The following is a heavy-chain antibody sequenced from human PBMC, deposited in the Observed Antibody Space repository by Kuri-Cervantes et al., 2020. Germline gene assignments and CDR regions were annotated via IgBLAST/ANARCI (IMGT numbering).Heavy chain of an antibody. V-gene: IGHV1-8*01. Sequence: ASVKVSCKASGYTFTSYDINWVRQATGQGLEWMGWMNPNSGNTGYAQKFQGRVTMTRNTSISTAYMELSSLRSEDTALYYCAKDIDSSGMVLDYWGQGTLVTVSS. J-gene: IGHJ4*02. D-gene: IGHD3-22*01. CDR2: MNPNSGNT. CDR3: AKDIDSSGMVLDY. CDR1: GYTFTSYD.